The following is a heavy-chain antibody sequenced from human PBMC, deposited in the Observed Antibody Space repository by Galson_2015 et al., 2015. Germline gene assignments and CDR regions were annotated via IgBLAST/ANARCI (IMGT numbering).Heavy chain of an antibody. J-gene: IGHJ4*02. V-gene: IGHV3-11*01. CDR2: ISSSGSTI. CDR3: ARDQEEYNWNKVWYFDY. CDR1: GFTFSDYY. Sequence: SLRLSCAASGFTFSDYYMSWLRQAPGKGLEWVSYISSSGSTIYYADSVKGRFTISRDNAKNSLYLQMNSLRAEDTAVYYCARDQEEYNWNKVWYFDYWGQGTLVTVSS. D-gene: IGHD1-20*01.